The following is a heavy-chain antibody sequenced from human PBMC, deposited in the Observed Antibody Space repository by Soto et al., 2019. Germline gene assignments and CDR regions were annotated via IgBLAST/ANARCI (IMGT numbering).Heavy chain of an antibody. J-gene: IGHJ4*02. D-gene: IGHD5-12*01. CDR3: TLVGIHSGYETSYY. CDR2: ISAYNGNT. Sequence: VSVKVSCKGSGYTYTSDGVGWVRQAHGQGLEWMGWISAYNGNTNYAQKLQGRVTMTTDTSTSTAYMELRSLKTEDTAVYYCTLVGIHSGYETSYYWGQGTLVTVSS. V-gene: IGHV1-18*01. CDR1: GYTYTSDG.